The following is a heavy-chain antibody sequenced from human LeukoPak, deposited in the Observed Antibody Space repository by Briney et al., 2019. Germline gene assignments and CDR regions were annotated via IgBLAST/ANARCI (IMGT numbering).Heavy chain of an antibody. Sequence: GGSLRLSCAASGFTFSSYAMHWVRQAPGKGLEWVAVISYDGSNKYYADSVKGRFTISRDNSKNTLYLQMNSLRAEDTAVYYCARDLTATIPYSYYMDVWGKGTTVTVSS. CDR2: ISYDGSNK. CDR1: GFTFSSYA. CDR3: ARDLTATIPYSYYMDV. V-gene: IGHV3-30-3*01. D-gene: IGHD1-1*01. J-gene: IGHJ6*03.